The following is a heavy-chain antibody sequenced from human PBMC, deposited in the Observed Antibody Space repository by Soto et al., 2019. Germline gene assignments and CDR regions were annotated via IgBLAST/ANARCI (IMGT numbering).Heavy chain of an antibody. D-gene: IGHD4-4*01. V-gene: IGHV3-23*01. Sequence: EVQLLESGGGLVQRGGSLRLSCAASGFPFSSYVMSWVRQAPGKGLEWVSGISGGGSHTFYADSVKGRFTIYRDNSKNTLLLQMNSLGAEDTAVYYCAKDSNKYSSSLRGRYFDYWGQGIGVTVSS. CDR2: ISGGGSHT. J-gene: IGHJ4*02. CDR1: GFPFSSYV. CDR3: AKDSNKYSSSLRGRYFDY.